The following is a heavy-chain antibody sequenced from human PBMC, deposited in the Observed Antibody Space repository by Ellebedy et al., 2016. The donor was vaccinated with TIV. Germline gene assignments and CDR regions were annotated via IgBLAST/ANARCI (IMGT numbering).Heavy chain of an antibody. D-gene: IGHD6-19*01. CDR2: IYSGGST. Sequence: GESLKISCAASGFTVSSNYMSWVRQAPGKGLEWVSVIYSGGSTYYADSVKGRFTISRDNSKNTLYLQMNSLRAEDTAVYYCARGGSGWYQDNYGMDVWGQGTTVTVSS. CDR3: ARGGSGWYQDNYGMDV. J-gene: IGHJ6*02. CDR1: GFTVSSNY. V-gene: IGHV3-53*01.